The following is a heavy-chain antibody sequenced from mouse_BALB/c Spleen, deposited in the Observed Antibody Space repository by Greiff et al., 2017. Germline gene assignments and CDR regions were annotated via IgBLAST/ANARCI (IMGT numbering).Heavy chain of an antibody. CDR3: AKLRDYGNSDHFAY. Sequence: EVQLQQSGPELVKPGASVKMSCKASGYTFTSYVMYWVKQKPGQGLEWIGYINPYNDGTKYNEKFKGKATLTSDKSSSTAYMELSRLTSEDSAVYDCAKLRDYGNSDHFAYWGQGTLVTVSA. D-gene: IGHD1-1*01. V-gene: IGHV1-14*01. J-gene: IGHJ3*01. CDR2: INPYNDGT. CDR1: GYTFTSYV.